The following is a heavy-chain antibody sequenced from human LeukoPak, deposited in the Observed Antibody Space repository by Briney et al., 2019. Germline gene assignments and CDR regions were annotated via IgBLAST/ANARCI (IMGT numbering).Heavy chain of an antibody. CDR3: AGVVVTANPGDAFDI. J-gene: IGHJ3*02. V-gene: IGHV4-59*01. CDR1: GGSISSYY. D-gene: IGHD2-21*02. CDR2: IYYSGST. Sequence: SETLSLTCTVSGGSISSYYWSWIRQPPGKGLEWIGYIYYSGSTNYNPSLKSRVTISVDTSKNQFSLKLSSVTAAGTAVYYCAGVVVTANPGDAFDIWGQGTMVTVSS.